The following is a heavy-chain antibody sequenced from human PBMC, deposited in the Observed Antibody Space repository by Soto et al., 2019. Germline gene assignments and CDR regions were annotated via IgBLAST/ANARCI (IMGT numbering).Heavy chain of an antibody. J-gene: IGHJ6*02. D-gene: IGHD3-3*01. CDR1: GYTFTGYY. CDR2: INPNSGGT. Sequence: ASVKVSCKASGYTFTGYYMHWVRQAPGQGLEWMGWINPNSGGTNYAQKFQGWVTMTRDTSISTAYMELSRLRSDDTAVYYCAGDRRGPIFGVVTLYYYYYGMDVWGQGTTVTVSS. CDR3: AGDRRGPIFGVVTLYYYYYGMDV. V-gene: IGHV1-2*04.